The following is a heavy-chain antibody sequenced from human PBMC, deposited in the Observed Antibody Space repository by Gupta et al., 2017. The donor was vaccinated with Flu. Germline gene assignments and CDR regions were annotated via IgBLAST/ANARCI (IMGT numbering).Heavy chain of an antibody. CDR1: GGPFSSYA. Sequence: QVQLVQSGAEVKKPGSSVKVHCKASGGPFSSYAISGVGQAPGQGLEWMGGIIPIFGTANYAQKFQARVTIAEDKYTSTAYMELSSLGSEDTAVYYCARRLQGYCSGGSCYRGAFDIWGQGTMVTVSS. CDR2: IIPIFGTA. V-gene: IGHV1-69*06. CDR3: ARRLQGYCSGGSCYRGAFDI. D-gene: IGHD2-15*01. J-gene: IGHJ3*02.